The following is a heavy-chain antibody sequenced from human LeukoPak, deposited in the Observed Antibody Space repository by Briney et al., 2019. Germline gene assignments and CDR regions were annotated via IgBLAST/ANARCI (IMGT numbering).Heavy chain of an antibody. D-gene: IGHD5-24*01. Sequence: PGGSLRLSCAASGFTFSSYWMSWVRQAPGKGLEWVANIKQDGSEKYYVDSVKGRFTISRDNAKNSLYLQMNSLRAEDTAVYYCARGLRLEMATVYYFDYWGQGTLVTVSS. CDR2: IKQDGSEK. J-gene: IGHJ4*02. V-gene: IGHV3-7*01. CDR1: GFTFSSYW. CDR3: ARGLRLEMATVYYFDY.